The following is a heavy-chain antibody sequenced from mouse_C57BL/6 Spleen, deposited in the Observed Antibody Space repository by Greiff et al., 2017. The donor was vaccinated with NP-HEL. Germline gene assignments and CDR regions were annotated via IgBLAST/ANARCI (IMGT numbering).Heavy chain of an antibody. CDR2: ISDGGSYT. CDR1: GFTFSSYA. J-gene: IGHJ4*01. V-gene: IGHV5-4*01. Sequence: EVQGVESGGGLVKPGGSLKLSCAASGFTFSSYAMSWVRQTPEKRLEWVATISDGGSYTYYPDNVKGRFTISRDNAKNNLYLQMRHLKSEDTAMYYCAREVSYYDYDEGAMDYWGQGTSVTVSS. D-gene: IGHD2-4*01. CDR3: AREVSYYDYDEGAMDY.